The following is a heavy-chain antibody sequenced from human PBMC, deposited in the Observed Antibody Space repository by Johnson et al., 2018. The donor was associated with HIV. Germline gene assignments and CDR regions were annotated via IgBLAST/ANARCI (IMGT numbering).Heavy chain of an antibody. Sequence: QVQLVESGGGLVKPGGSLRLSCAASGFTFSDYYMTWIRQAPGKGLEWVSYISSSGDTIYYADSVKGRFTISRDNAKNSLYLQMSSLRAEDTALYYCAKDRSTGWYPAFDIWGQGTMVTVSS. V-gene: IGHV3-11*01. D-gene: IGHD6-19*01. CDR2: ISSSGDTI. CDR1: GFTFSDYY. J-gene: IGHJ3*02. CDR3: AKDRSTGWYPAFDI.